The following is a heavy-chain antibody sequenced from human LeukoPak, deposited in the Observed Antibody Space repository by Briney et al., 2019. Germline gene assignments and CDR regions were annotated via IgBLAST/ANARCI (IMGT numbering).Heavy chain of an antibody. CDR3: ASSAGSTLDALDI. V-gene: IGHV4-39*01. J-gene: IGHJ3*02. D-gene: IGHD2-2*01. CDR1: AGSISSSSYY. Sequence: PSETLSLTCTVSAGSISSSSYYWGWIRQPPGKGLEWIGSIYYSGSTYYNPSLKSRVTISVDTSKNQFSLKLSSVTAADTAVYECASSAGSTLDALDIWGQGTLVTVSS. CDR2: IYYSGST.